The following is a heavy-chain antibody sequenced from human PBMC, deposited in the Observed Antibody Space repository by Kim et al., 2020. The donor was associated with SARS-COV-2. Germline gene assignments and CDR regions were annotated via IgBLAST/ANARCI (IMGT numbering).Heavy chain of an antibody. CDR1: GGSISSSSYY. CDR2: IYYSGST. CDR3: ARDWGHYDILTGD. V-gene: IGHV4-39*07. D-gene: IGHD3-9*01. Sequence: SETLSLTCTVPGGSISSSSYYWGWIRQPPGKGLEWIGSIYYSGSTYYNPSLKSQVTISVDTSKHQFSLKLSSVTAADTAVYYCARDWGHYDILTGDWGQGTLVTVSS. J-gene: IGHJ4*02.